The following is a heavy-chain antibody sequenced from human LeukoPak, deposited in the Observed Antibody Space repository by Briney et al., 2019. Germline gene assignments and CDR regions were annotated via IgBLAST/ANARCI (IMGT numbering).Heavy chain of an antibody. CDR3: ARENCGGDCYPAGNWFDP. J-gene: IGHJ5*02. CDR2: INHSGST. CDR1: GGSFSGYY. V-gene: IGHV4-34*01. D-gene: IGHD2-21*02. Sequence: SETLSLTCAVYGGSFSGYYWSWIRQPPGKGLEWIGEINHSGSTNYNPSLKSRVTISADTSKNQFSLKLSSVTAADTAVYYCARENCGGDCYPAGNWFDPWGQGTLVTVSS.